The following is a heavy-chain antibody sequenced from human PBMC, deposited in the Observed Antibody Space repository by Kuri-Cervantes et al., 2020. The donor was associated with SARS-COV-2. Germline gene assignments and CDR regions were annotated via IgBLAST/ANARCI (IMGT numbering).Heavy chain of an antibody. J-gene: IGHJ6*03. CDR3: ARLRRHNDGWFATGYYMDV. V-gene: IGHV4-34*01. D-gene: IGHD6-19*01. CDR1: GGSFSNFL. CDR2: INYSGTT. Sequence: SETLSLTRGVYGGSFSNFLWDWVRQPPGKGLEWIGEINYSGTTNYNPSLKSRVTISVGPSKNLFSLNLTSVTAADTAMYYCARLRRHNDGWFATGYYMDVWGKGTTVTVSS.